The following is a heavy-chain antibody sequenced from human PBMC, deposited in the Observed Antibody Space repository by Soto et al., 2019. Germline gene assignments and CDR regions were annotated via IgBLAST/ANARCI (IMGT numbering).Heavy chain of an antibody. V-gene: IGHV1-18*04. Sequence: QVQLVQFGAEVKKPGASVKVSCKTSGYTFTSYGINWVRQAPGQGLEWMGWITAYNGNTNYAQKFQGRVTMTTDTSTSTAYMELTSLRSDDTAVYYCARDSVVVTATPHFAFDIWGQGTMVTVSS. J-gene: IGHJ3*02. CDR2: ITAYNGNT. D-gene: IGHD2-21*02. CDR1: GYTFTSYG. CDR3: ARDSVVVTATPHFAFDI.